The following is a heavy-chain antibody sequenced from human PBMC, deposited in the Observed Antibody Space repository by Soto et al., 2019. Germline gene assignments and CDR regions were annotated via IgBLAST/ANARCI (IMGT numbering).Heavy chain of an antibody. D-gene: IGHD3-10*01. V-gene: IGHV1-3*01. Sequence: ASVKVSCKASGYTFTSYAMHWVRQAPGQRLEWMGWINAGNGNTRYSQKFQGRVTITRDTSASTAYMELSSLRSEDTAVYYCASGELLWFEGIRGFDYGGQGTRVTVSS. J-gene: IGHJ4*02. CDR3: ASGELLWFEGIRGFDY. CDR2: INAGNGNT. CDR1: GYTFTSYA.